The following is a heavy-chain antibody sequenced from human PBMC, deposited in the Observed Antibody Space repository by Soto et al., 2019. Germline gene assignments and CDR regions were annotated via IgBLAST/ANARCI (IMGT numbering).Heavy chain of an antibody. D-gene: IGHD3-10*01. CDR2: FDPEDGET. CDR3: ATEGFMVRGVITPIQFDY. J-gene: IGHJ4*02. Sequence: ASVKVSCKVSGYTLTELSMHWVRQAPGKGLEWMGGFDPEDGETIYAQKFQGRVTMTEDTSTDTAYMELSSLRSEDTAVYYCATEGFMVRGVITPIQFDYWGQGTLVTVSS. V-gene: IGHV1-24*01. CDR1: GYTLTELS.